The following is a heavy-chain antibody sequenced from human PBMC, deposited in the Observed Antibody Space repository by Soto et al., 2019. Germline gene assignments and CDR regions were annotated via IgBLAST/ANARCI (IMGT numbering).Heavy chain of an antibody. CDR1: GYSFTSYW. V-gene: IGHV5-51*01. D-gene: IGHD6-25*01. J-gene: IGHJ6*03. CDR2: IYPGDSDT. Sequence: GESLKISCKGSGYSFTSYWIGWVRQMPGKGLEWMGIIYPGDSDTRYSPSFQGQVTISADKSISTAYLQWSSLKASDTAMYYCARVGRGSGWYYYYYYMDVWGKGTTVTVSS. CDR3: ARVGRGSGWYYYYYYMDV.